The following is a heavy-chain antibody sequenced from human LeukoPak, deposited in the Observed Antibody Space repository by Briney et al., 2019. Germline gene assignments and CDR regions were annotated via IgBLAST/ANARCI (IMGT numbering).Heavy chain of an antibody. V-gene: IGHV3-30*18. Sequence: GGSLGLSCAASGFTFSSYGMHWVRQAAGKGLDWVAVISYDGSNKYYVDSVKGRFTISRDNSKNTLFLQMNSLRAEDTAVYYCAKGSNRGVATIDYWGQGTLVTVSS. D-gene: IGHD5-12*01. J-gene: IGHJ4*02. CDR1: GFTFSSYG. CDR3: AKGSNRGVATIDY. CDR2: ISYDGSNK.